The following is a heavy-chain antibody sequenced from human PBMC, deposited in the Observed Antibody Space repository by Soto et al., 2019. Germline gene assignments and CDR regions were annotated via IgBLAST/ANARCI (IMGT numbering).Heavy chain of an antibody. V-gene: IGHV1-69*10. CDR3: ARSNGYYYDSSGYYSYFYKDV. CDR2: IIPFFGLA. J-gene: IGHJ6*03. Sequence: ASVQVSCQASGGTFSSYAISWVRQAPAQGLAWMGGIIPFFGLAHYAQRFQGRVTIPADKSTSTAYMKLSSLRSEDTDVYYCARSNGYYYDSSGYYSYFYKDVWGKGTTVTVSS. D-gene: IGHD3-22*01. CDR1: GGTFSSYA.